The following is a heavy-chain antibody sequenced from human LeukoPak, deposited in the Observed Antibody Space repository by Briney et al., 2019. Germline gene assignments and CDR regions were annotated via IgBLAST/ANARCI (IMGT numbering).Heavy chain of an antibody. CDR1: GYTFTSYA. CDR2: INAGNGNT. J-gene: IGHJ4*02. Sequence: ASVKVSCKASGYTFTSYAMHWVRQAPGQRLEWMGWINAGNGNTKYSQKFQGRVTITRDTSASTAYMELSSLRSEDTAVYYCAREFWLGGWPLYYFDYWGQGTLVTVSS. CDR3: AREFWLGGWPLYYFDY. V-gene: IGHV1-3*01. D-gene: IGHD6-19*01.